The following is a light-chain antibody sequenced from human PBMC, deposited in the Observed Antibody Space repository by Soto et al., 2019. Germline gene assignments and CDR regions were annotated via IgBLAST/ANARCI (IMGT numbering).Light chain of an antibody. V-gene: IGKV3-20*01. Sequence: EIVLTQSPGTLSLSPGERATLSCRASQSVSSPYLAWYQQKPGPAPRLLIYGASSRATGIPDRFSGSGSGTDFTLTISRLEPEDFAVYYCQQYGNSPETFGQGTKVEIK. CDR1: QSVSSPY. CDR3: QQYGNSPET. J-gene: IGKJ1*01. CDR2: GAS.